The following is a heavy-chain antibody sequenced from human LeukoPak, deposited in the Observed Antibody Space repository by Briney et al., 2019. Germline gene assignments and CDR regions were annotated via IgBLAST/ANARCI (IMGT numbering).Heavy chain of an antibody. D-gene: IGHD4-23*01. J-gene: IGHJ6*02. CDR3: AKEGTTVVRRGYGMDV. CDR2: IYPGDSDT. Sequence: GESLQISCKGSGYSFTSNWIAWVRQAPGKGLEWMEIIYPGDSDTRYSPSFQGQVTISADKSISTTYLQWSSLKASDTAMYYCAKEGTTVVRRGYGMDVWGQGTSVTVSS. V-gene: IGHV5-51*01. CDR1: GYSFTSNW.